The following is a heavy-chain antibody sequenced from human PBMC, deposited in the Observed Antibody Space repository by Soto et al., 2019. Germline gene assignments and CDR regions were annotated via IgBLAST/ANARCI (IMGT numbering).Heavy chain of an antibody. CDR3: ARAGAGTTFNPYYYYYMDV. V-gene: IGHV3-11*01. D-gene: IGHD1-7*01. CDR1: GFTFSDYY. J-gene: IGHJ6*03. CDR2: ISSSGSTI. Sequence: GGSLRLSCAASGFTFSDYYMSWIRQAPGKGLEWVSYISSSGSTIYYADSVKGRFTISRDNAKNSLYLQMNSLRAEDTAVYYCARAGAGTTFNPYYYYYMDVWGKGTTVTVSS.